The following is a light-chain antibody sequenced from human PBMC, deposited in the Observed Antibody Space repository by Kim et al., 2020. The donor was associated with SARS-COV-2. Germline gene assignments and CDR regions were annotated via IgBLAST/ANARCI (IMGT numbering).Light chain of an antibody. CDR1: QSISSW. J-gene: IGKJ1*01. CDR3: QQYNSYPWA. V-gene: IGKV1-5*03. CDR2: KAS. Sequence: ASVGDRVTITCRASQSISSWLAWYQQKPGKAPKLLIYKASSLESGVPSRFSGSGSGTEFTLTISSLQPDDFATYYCQQYNSYPWAFGQGTKVDIK.